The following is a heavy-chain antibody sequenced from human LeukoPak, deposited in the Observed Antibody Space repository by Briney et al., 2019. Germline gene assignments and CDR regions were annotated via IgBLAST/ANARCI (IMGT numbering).Heavy chain of an antibody. CDR2: IYTSGST. J-gene: IGHJ3*02. CDR1: GGSISSYY. CDR3: ARGRRYYDSSDYLSIAFDI. Sequence: SETLSLTCTVSGGSISSYYWSWIRQPAGKGLEWIGRIYTSGSTNYNPSLKSRVTMSVDTSKNQFSLKLSSVTAADTAVYYCARGRRYYDSSDYLSIAFDIWDQGTMVTVSS. D-gene: IGHD3-22*01. V-gene: IGHV4-4*07.